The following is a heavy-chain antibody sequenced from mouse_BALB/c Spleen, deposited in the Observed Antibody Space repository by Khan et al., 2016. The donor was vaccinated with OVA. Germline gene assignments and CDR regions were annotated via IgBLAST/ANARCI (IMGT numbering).Heavy chain of an antibody. CDR2: IWAGGST. D-gene: IGHD1-3*01. Sequence: VELVELGPGLVAPSQSLSITCTVSGFSLTSYGVHWVRQPPGKGLEWLGVIWAGGSTTYNSALMSRLSISKDNSKSKVFLKMNSLQTDDTASYYCASLEDIWGQGTTLTVSS. CDR1: GFSLTSYG. J-gene: IGHJ2*01. V-gene: IGHV2-9*02. CDR3: ASLEDI.